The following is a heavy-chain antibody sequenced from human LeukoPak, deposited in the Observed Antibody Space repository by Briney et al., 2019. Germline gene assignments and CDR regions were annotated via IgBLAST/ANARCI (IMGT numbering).Heavy chain of an antibody. V-gene: IGHV3-15*01. J-gene: IGHJ3*02. CDR3: LYSDAFNI. CDR2: IKGKSAGGTT. Sequence: GGSLRLSCAVSGVPFNNAWMSWVRQAPGKGLEWVGRIKGKSAGGTTDYAAPVKDRFTILKDDSENTLYLQMNSLTTEDTDVYTWLYSDAFNIWGQGTTVTVSS. D-gene: IGHD2-15*01. CDR1: GVPFNNAW.